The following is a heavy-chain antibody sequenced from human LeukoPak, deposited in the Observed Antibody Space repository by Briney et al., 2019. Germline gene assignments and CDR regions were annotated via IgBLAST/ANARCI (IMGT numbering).Heavy chain of an antibody. V-gene: IGHV3-23*03. J-gene: IGHJ4*02. D-gene: IGHD3-10*01. CDR3: AKQDTYYYGSGSYSFDY. Sequence: GGSLRLSCAASGFSFSSYWMSWVRQAPGKGLEWVSVIYSGGSTYYADSVKGRFTISRDNSKNALYLQMNSLRAEDTAVYYCAKQDTYYYGSGSYSFDYWGQGTLVTVSS. CDR2: IYSGGST. CDR1: GFSFSSYW.